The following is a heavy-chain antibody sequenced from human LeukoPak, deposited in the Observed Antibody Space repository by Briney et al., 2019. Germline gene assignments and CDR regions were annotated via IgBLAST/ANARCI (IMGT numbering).Heavy chain of an antibody. V-gene: IGHV4-39*07. CDR3: ARDAGHQLSRRNYYAMDV. CDR2: IYYGGST. CDR1: GGSISSSTYY. J-gene: IGHJ6*02. Sequence: SETLSVNCTVSGGSISSSTYYWGWIRQPPGKGLEWIGSIYYGGSTYYNSSLKSRVTISVDISKNQFSLKVSSVTAADTAVYYCARDAGHQLSRRNYYAMDVWGQGTTVTVSS. D-gene: IGHD2-2*01.